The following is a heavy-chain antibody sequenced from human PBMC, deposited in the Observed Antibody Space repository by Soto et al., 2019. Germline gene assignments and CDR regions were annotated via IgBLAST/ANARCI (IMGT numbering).Heavy chain of an antibody. J-gene: IGHJ6*02. D-gene: IGHD6-19*01. CDR1: GFTFSSYG. V-gene: IGHV3-33*01. CDR3: ARIAVAGHLYYYYGMDV. CDR2: IWYDGSNK. Sequence: GGSLRLSCAASGFTFSSYGMHWVRQAPGKGLEWVAVIWYDGSNKYYADSVKGRFTISRDNSKNTLYLQMNSLRAEDTAVYYCARIAVAGHLYYYYGMDVWGQGTTVTVSS.